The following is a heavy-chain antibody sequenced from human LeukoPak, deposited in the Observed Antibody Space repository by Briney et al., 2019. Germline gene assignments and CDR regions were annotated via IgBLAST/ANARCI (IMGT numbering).Heavy chain of an antibody. CDR3: ARGDRGSEIYYGAFDI. V-gene: IGHV3-48*03. Sequence: PGGSLRLSCAASGFTFTNYEMNWVRQAPGKGLEWVSFISSSGSTIYYADSVKGRFTISRDNAKNSLYLQMNSLRAEDTAVYYCARGDRGSEIYYGAFDIWGQGTMVTVSS. CDR1: GFTFTNYE. J-gene: IGHJ3*02. CDR2: ISSSGSTI. D-gene: IGHD3-10*01.